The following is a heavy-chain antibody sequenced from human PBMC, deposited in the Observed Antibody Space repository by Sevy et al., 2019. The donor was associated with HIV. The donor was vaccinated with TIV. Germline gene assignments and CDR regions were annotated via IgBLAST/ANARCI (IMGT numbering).Heavy chain of an antibody. D-gene: IGHD2-15*01. J-gene: IGHJ4*02. Sequence: GGSLRLSCTASGITLNTYAMKWVRQAPGKGLEWVSGFSDTGSKTYYADSVKGRFIISRDNTKNTVSLQMNSLRAEDTAVYYCAKDRYCSGGNCPLDYWGQGTLVTVSS. V-gene: IGHV3-23*01. CDR3: AKDRYCSGGNCPLDY. CDR2: FSDTGSKT. CDR1: GITLNTYA.